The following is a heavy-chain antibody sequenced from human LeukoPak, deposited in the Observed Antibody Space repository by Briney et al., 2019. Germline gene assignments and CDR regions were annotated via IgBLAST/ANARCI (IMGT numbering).Heavy chain of an antibody. CDR3: ARARGRWFGVPGAY. V-gene: IGHV1-2*02. Sequence: GASVKVSCKASGYTFTGYYMHWVRQAPGQGLEWMGWINPNSGGTNYARKFQGRVTMTRDTSISTAYMELSRLRSDDTAVYYCARARGRWFGVPGAYWGQGTLVTVSS. J-gene: IGHJ4*02. CDR1: GYTFTGYY. CDR2: INPNSGGT. D-gene: IGHD3-10*01.